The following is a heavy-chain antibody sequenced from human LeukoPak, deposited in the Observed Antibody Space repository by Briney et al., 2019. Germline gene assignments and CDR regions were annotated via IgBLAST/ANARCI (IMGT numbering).Heavy chain of an antibody. CDR3: AGRTDRTASAFDI. CDR2: IYYSGST. D-gene: IGHD4-17*01. CDR1: GGSISSSSYY. Sequence: MSSETLSLTCTVSGGSISSSSYYWGWIRQPPGKGLEWIGSIYYSGSTNYNPSLKSRVTISVDTSKNQFSLKLSSVTAADTAVYYCAGRTDRTASAFDIWGQGTMVTVSS. J-gene: IGHJ3*02. V-gene: IGHV4-39*07.